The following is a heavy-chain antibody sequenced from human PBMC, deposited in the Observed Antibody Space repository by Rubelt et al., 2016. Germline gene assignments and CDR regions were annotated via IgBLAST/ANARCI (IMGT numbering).Heavy chain of an antibody. CDR3: ARDRAGSSSWYPVFGAFDI. CDR2: IWSDGSNK. V-gene: IGHV3-33*01. D-gene: IGHD6-13*01. Sequence: QVQLVESGGGVVQPGRSLRLSCAASGFTFSSYGMHWVRQAPGKGLEWVAVIWSDGSNKYYADSVKGRFTISRDNSKNTLYLQMNSLRAEDTAVYYCARDRAGSSSWYPVFGAFDIWGQGTMVTVSS. J-gene: IGHJ3*02. CDR1: GFTFSSYG.